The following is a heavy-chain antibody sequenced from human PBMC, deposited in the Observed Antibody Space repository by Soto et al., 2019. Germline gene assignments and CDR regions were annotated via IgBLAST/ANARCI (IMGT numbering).Heavy chain of an antibody. CDR3: ARELAAAGHIGAFDI. CDR2: IYYSGST. V-gene: IGHV4-59*01. J-gene: IGHJ3*02. CDR1: GGSISSYY. D-gene: IGHD6-13*01. Sequence: SETLSLTCTVSGGSISSYYWSWIRQPPGKGLEWIGYIYYSGSTNYNPSLKSRVTISVDTSKNQFSLKLSSVTAADTAVYYCARELAAAGHIGAFDIWGQGTTVTVSS.